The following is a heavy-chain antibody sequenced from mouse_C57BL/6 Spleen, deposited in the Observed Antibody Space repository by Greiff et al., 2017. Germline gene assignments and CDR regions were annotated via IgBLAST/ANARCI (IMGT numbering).Heavy chain of an antibody. CDR3: ARSYYGNYGGFDY. CDR2: IDPSDSYT. J-gene: IGHJ2*01. V-gene: IGHV1-59*01. Sequence: QVQLQQPGAELVRPGTSVKLSCKASGYTFTSYWMHWVKQRPGQGLEWIGVIDPSDSYTNYNQKFKGKATLTVDTSSSTAYMQLSSLTSEDSAVYYCARSYYGNYGGFDYWGQGTTLTVSS. D-gene: IGHD2-10*01. CDR1: GYTFTSYW.